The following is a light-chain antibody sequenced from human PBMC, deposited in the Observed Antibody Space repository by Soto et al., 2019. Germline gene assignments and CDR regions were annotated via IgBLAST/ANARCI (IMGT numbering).Light chain of an antibody. J-gene: IGLJ2*01. Sequence: QSVLTQPASVSGSPGQSITIYCTGTNSDVGRYKLVSWYQQHPGKAPKLMIFDVTNRPSGVSNRFSGSKSGNTASLTISGLQAEDEADYYCSSNTTSSTLIFGGGTKLTVL. CDR3: SSNTTSSTLI. CDR1: NSDVGRYKL. CDR2: DVT. V-gene: IGLV2-14*03.